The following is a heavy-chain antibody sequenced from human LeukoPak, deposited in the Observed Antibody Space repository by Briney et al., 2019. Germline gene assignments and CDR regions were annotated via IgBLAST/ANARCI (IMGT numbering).Heavy chain of an antibody. CDR2: ISSSSSTI. J-gene: IGHJ2*01. D-gene: IGHD5-18*01. V-gene: IGHV3-48*02. CDR3: ARDLTVTSYWYFDL. CDR1: GXSFSTYS. Sequence: GGSLRLSCSASGXSFSTYSMNWVRQAPGRGLEWVSYISSSSSTIYYADSVKGRFTISRDNAKNSLYLQMNSLRDEDTAVYYCARDLTVTSYWYFDLWGRGALVTVSS.